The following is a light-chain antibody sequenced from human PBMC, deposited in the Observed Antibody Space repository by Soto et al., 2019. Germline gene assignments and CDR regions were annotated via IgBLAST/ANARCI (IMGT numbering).Light chain of an antibody. V-gene: IGKV2D-29*01. CDR3: MQSLQLPLT. CDR2: EAS. CDR1: QSLRYSDGKTY. J-gene: IGKJ4*01. Sequence: VMTQTPLSLAVIPGQPASISCKSSQSLRYSDGKTYLFWYLQKPGQPPHLLIYEASNRFSGVPDRFSGSGSGTDFSLKTSRVEPEDVGVYYRMQSLQLPLTFGGGTKVEIK.